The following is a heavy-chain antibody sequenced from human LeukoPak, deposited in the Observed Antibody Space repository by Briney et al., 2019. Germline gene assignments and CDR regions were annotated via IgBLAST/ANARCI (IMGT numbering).Heavy chain of an antibody. CDR3: AKAFQRGVLITSQD. CDR2: ITSSNNHI. CDR1: GFTFSSYS. Sequence: GGSLRLSCAASGFTFSSYSMNWVRQAPGEGLEWVSFITSSNNHIDYADSVKGRFTISRDNSKNRLYLQMNSLRGEDTAVYYCAKAFQRGVLITSQDWGQGTQVTVSS. D-gene: IGHD3-10*01. V-gene: IGHV3-21*04. J-gene: IGHJ4*02.